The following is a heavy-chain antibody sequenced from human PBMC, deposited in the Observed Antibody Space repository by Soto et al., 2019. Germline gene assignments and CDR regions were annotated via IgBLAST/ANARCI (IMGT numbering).Heavy chain of an antibody. CDR3: ARGSTDSYPGSRIFDF. V-gene: IGHV3-23*01. D-gene: IGHD3-10*01. Sequence: GGSLRLSCAASGFTFGSRAMSWVRQAPGEGLQWVSTITDTGGDAKYADSVRGRFVISRDNSKKTLYLQMTSLTAEDSAMYFCARGSTDSYPGSRIFDFWGRGTLVTVSS. CDR2: ITDTGGDA. J-gene: IGHJ4*02. CDR1: GFTFGSRA.